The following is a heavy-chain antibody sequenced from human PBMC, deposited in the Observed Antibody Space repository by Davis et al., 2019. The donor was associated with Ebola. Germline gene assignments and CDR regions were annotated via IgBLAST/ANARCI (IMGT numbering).Heavy chain of an antibody. CDR3: ARGRGFMVRGVIIQ. V-gene: IGHV4-34*01. D-gene: IGHD3-10*01. Sequence: SETLSLTCAVYGGSFSGYYWSWIRQPPGKGLEWIGEINHSGSTNYNPSLTSRVTISVDTSKNQFSLKLSSVTAADTAVYYCARGRGFMVRGVIIQWGQGTLVTVSS. CDR2: INHSGST. J-gene: IGHJ4*02. CDR1: GGSFSGYY.